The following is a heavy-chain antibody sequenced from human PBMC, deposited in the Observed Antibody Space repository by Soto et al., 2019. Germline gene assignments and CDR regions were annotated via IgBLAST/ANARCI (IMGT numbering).Heavy chain of an antibody. CDR3: ANSHPHPLDS. CDR1: GFTFSRYW. V-gene: IGHV3-74*01. CDR2: INNDESST. D-gene: IGHD1-1*01. J-gene: IGHJ4*02. Sequence: EVQLVESGGGLVQPGGSLRLSCEASGFTFSRYWMHWVRQAPGKGLVWVSRINNDESSTTYADSVKGRFTISRDNANYTLYLQMNSLTAEDTAMSSSANSHPHPLDSCGRGTLVTVSS.